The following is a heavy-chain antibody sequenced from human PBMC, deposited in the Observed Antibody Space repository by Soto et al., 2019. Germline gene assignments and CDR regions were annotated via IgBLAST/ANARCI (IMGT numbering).Heavy chain of an antibody. CDR3: TRLMGNSWLDS. CDR1: GDSVSTNIAT. J-gene: IGHJ5*01. Sequence: SQTLSLTCAISGDSVSTNIATWDWIRQPPSRGLEWLGRTYYRSKWYNDYAVSVKGRITINPDTSNNQLSLQLNSVTPDDTAVYYCTRLMGNSWLDSWGQGTLVTVSS. CDR2: TYYRSKWYN. V-gene: IGHV6-1*01.